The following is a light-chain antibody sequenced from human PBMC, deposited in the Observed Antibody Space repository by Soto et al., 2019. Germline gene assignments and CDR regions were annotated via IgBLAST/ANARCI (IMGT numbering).Light chain of an antibody. CDR2: DDA. Sequence: SYVLTQPPSVSVAPGQTASLTCGGDNIGRKSVHWYQQKPGQAPVLVVYDDAYRPSGIPERVSGSSSGNTATLTMSRVEAGDEADYYCQVWDPISGHPVIGRGTKLTVL. CDR1: NIGRKS. J-gene: IGLJ2*01. CDR3: QVWDPISGHPV. V-gene: IGLV3-21*02.